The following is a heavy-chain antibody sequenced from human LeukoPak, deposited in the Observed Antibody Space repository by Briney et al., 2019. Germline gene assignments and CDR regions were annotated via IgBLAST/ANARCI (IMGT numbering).Heavy chain of an antibody. V-gene: IGHV1-18*01. CDR1: GYTFTSYG. CDR2: ISAYNGNT. Sequence: ASVKVSCKASGYTFTSYGISWVRQAPGQGLEWMGWISAYNGNTNYAQKLQGRVTMTTDTSTSTAYMELRSLRSDDTAVYYCARDWYYDFWSGYYGHYYCYYMDVWGKGTTVTVSS. CDR3: ARDWYYDFWSGYYGHYYCYYMDV. J-gene: IGHJ6*03. D-gene: IGHD3-3*01.